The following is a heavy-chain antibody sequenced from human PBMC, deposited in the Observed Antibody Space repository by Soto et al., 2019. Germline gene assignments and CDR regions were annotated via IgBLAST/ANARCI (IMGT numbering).Heavy chain of an antibody. D-gene: IGHD4-17*01. CDR2: ISWNSGNR. Sequence: EVLLVESGGGLVQPGRSLRLSCAASGFTFEDYAMHWVRQAPGKGPEWVSGISWNSGNRGYADSVKGRFTTSRDNAKNSLYLEMNSLTPEDTALYYCAKSKGVLEILKTTVTAFWGPFHIWGPGTRVTVSS. CDR3: AKSKGVLEILKTTVTAFWGPFHI. CDR1: GFTFEDYA. V-gene: IGHV3-9*01. J-gene: IGHJ3*02.